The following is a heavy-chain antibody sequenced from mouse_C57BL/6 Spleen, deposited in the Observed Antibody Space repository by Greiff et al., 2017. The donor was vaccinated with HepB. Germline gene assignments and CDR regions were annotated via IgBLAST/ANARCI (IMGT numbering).Heavy chain of an antibody. Sequence: QVTLKVSGPELVKPGASVKISCKASGYAFSSSWMNWVKQRPGKGLEWIGRIYPGDGDTNYNGRFKGKATLTADKSSSTAYMQLSSLTSEDSAVYFCARLGGKAYWGQGTLVTVSA. V-gene: IGHV1-82*01. CDR3: ARLGGKAY. CDR2: IYPGDGDT. CDR1: GYAFSSSW. D-gene: IGHD1-1*02. J-gene: IGHJ3*01.